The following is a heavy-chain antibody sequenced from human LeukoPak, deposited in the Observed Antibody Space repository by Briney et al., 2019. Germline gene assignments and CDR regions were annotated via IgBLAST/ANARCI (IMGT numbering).Heavy chain of an antibody. V-gene: IGHV1-8*01. D-gene: IGHD3-22*01. CDR1: GYTFTSYD. CDR2: MNPNSGNT. J-gene: IGHJ4*02. Sequence: GASVKVSCKASGYTFTSYDINWVRQATGQGLEWMGWMNPNSGNTGYAQKLQGRVTMTTDTSTSTAYVELRSLRSDDTAVYYCARDRITMRNPFDYWGQGTLVTVSS. CDR3: ARDRITMRNPFDY.